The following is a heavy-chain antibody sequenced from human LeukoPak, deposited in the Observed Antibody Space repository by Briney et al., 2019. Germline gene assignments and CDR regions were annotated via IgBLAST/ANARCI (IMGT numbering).Heavy chain of an antibody. CDR2: ISANNGKT. CDR3: AYDNGS. Sequence: ASVKVSCKASGYTFSSYGISWVRQAPGQGLEWMGGISANNGKTNYAQKLQGRVTMITDQSTSHAYMELRSLRCEDTAVYYCAYDNGSWGQGTLVTVSS. D-gene: IGHD3-22*01. J-gene: IGHJ5*02. V-gene: IGHV1-18*01. CDR1: GYTFSSYG.